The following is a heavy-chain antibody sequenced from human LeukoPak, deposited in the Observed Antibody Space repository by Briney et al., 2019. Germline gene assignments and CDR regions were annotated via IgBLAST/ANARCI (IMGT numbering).Heavy chain of an antibody. CDR2: INSDGSST. Sequence: GGSLRLSCAASGFTFSVYWMHWVRQVPEKGLVWVSRINSDGSSTTYADSVKGRFTISRDNAKNTLYLQMNSLRAEDTAVYYCARVGAYIAARPYLDYWGQGTLVTVSS. D-gene: IGHD6-6*01. CDR1: GFTFSVYW. J-gene: IGHJ4*02. V-gene: IGHV3-74*01. CDR3: ARVGAYIAARPYLDY.